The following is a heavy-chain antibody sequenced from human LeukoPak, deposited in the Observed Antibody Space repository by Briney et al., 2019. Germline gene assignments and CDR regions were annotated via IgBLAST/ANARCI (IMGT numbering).Heavy chain of an antibody. D-gene: IGHD2-15*01. J-gene: IGHJ4*02. CDR2: MNPNSGNT. V-gene: IGHV1-8*01. CDR1: GYTFTSYD. Sequence: ASVKVSCKASGYTFTSYDINWVRQATGQGLEWMGWMNPNSGNTGYAQKFQGRVTMTRNTSISTAYMELSSLRSEDTAVYYCARDIVVVVAATALSHSFDYWGQGTLVTVSS. CDR3: ARDIVVVVAATALSHSFDY.